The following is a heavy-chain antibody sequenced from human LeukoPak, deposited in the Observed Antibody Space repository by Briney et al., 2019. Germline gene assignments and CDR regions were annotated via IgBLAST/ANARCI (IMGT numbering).Heavy chain of an antibody. Sequence: SVNVSFKASGGTFSSYAISWVRQAPGQGLEWMGGIIPIFGTANYAQKFQGRVTITADESTSTAYMELSSLRSEDTAVYYCARDIPGGRWFDPWGQGTLVTVSS. CDR3: ARDIPGGRWFDP. J-gene: IGHJ5*02. D-gene: IGHD3-16*01. V-gene: IGHV1-69*13. CDR1: GGTFSSYA. CDR2: IIPIFGTA.